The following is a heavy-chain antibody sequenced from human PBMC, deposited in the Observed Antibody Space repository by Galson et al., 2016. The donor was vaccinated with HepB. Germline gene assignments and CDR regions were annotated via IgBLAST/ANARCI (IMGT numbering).Heavy chain of an antibody. V-gene: IGHV3-33*01. Sequence: SLRLSCAASGFTFSNYGFHWARHTPAKGLEWVAFIYSDGSKIYYGNSVKGRFTISRDNSKHTVYLETNSLRAEDTAVYYCARAHYGVLPLDYWGQGTLVTVSA. CDR3: ARAHYGVLPLDY. CDR1: GFTFSNYG. CDR2: IYSDGSKI. J-gene: IGHJ4*02. D-gene: IGHD4-17*01.